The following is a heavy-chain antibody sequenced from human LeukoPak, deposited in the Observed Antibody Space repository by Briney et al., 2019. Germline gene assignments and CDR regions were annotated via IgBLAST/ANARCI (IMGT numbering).Heavy chain of an antibody. V-gene: IGHV1-8*01. J-gene: IGHJ1*01. CDR3: ARNGQQVRYFQH. CDR2: MNPNSGNT. CDR1: GYTFTNYD. Sequence: ASVKVSCKASGYTFTNYDINWVRQTTGQGLEWMGWMNPNSGNTNYAQKFQGRVTMTRNTSISTAYMELSSLRSEDTAVYYCARNGQQVRYFQHWGQGTLVTVSS. D-gene: IGHD6-13*01.